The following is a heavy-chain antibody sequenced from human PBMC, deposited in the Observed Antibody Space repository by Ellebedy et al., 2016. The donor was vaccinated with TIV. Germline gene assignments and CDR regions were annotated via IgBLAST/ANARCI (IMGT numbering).Heavy chain of an antibody. CDR2: LNPKTNNK. D-gene: IGHD3-16*01. J-gene: IGHJ5*02. CDR3: VRYDYDSRGNWFDP. V-gene: IGHV1-8*01. CDR1: GYTFTNYD. Sequence: AASVKVSCKASGYTFTNYDINWVRQAPGQGPEWMGWLNPKTNNKAYAQKFQGRLTLTRDTSISTSYMELSRLRSEDTAVYYCVRYDYDSRGNWFDPWGQGTVVTVSS.